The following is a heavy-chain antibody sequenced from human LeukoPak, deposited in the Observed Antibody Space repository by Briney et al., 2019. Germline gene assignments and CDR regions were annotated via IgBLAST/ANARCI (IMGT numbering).Heavy chain of an antibody. CDR2: IYYSGST. Sequence: PSETLSLTCTVSGGSISSSSYYWGWIRQPPGKGLEWIGSIYYSGSTYYNPSLKSRVTISVDTSKNQFSLKLSSVTAADTAVYYCARSIRNYYGDNGGAFDIWGQGTMVTVSS. CDR3: ARSIRNYYGDNGGAFDI. CDR1: GGSISSSSYY. V-gene: IGHV4-39*01. J-gene: IGHJ3*02. D-gene: IGHD4-17*01.